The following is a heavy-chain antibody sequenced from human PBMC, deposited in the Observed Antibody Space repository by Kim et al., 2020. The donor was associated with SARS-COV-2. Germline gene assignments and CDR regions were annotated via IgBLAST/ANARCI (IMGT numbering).Heavy chain of an antibody. V-gene: IGHV3-33*06. CDR1: GFIFSRFA. CDR2: ISYDGSKK. CDR3: AKDPLLDDYWSGRYFSYMDV. D-gene: IGHD3-3*01. Sequence: GGSLRLSCVTSGFIFSRFAMHWVRQAPGKGLEWVAVISYDGSKKYHADSVKGRFTVSRDNMKRTLYPQMNSLRGDDTAVYYCAKDPLLDDYWSGRYFSYMDVWGKGTTVTVS. J-gene: IGHJ6*03.